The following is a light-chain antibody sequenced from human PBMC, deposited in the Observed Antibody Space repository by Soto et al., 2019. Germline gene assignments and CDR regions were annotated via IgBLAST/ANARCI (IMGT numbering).Light chain of an antibody. J-gene: IGKJ1*01. CDR2: GAS. CDR1: QSVDIS. V-gene: IGKV3-15*01. Sequence: IFLTPSASTLSLSPGERVTLSWRASQSVDISLAWYQQKPGQAPRLLIYGASTRATDMPGTFSGRGSGTEFTLTISSLRPEDFAVYYCQQYRSRPRTFGQGTKVDI. CDR3: QQYRSRPRT.